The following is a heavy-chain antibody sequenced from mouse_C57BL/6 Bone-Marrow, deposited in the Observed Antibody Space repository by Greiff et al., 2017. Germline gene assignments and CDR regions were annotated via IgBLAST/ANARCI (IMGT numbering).Heavy chain of an antibody. J-gene: IGHJ3*01. Sequence: QVQLKQPGAALVKPGASVKMSCKASGYTFTSYWITWVKQRPGQGLEWIGDIYPGSGSTNYNEKFKSKATLTVDTSSSTAYMQLSSLTSEDSAVYYCARRDSSGYWFAYWGQGTLVTVSA. V-gene: IGHV1-55*01. CDR2: IYPGSGST. D-gene: IGHD3-2*02. CDR1: GYTFTSYW. CDR3: ARRDSSGYWFAY.